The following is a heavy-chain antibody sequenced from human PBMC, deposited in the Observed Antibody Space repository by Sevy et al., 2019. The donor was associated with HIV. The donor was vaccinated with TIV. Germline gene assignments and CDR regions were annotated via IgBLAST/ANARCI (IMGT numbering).Heavy chain of an antibody. J-gene: IGHJ2*01. CDR3: ARETYSSGWHNWYFDL. CDR2: IWYDGSNK. Sequence: GGSLRLSCAASGFTFSSYGMHWVRQAPGKGLEWVAVIWYDGSNKYYADSVRGRFTISRDNSKNPLYLQMNSLRAEDTAVYYCARETYSSGWHNWYFDLWGRGTLVTVSS. D-gene: IGHD6-19*01. V-gene: IGHV3-33*01. CDR1: GFTFSSYG.